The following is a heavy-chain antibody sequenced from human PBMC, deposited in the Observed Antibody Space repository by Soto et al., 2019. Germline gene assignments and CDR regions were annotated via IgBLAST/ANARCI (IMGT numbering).Heavy chain of an antibody. CDR1: GYGFRNYG. CDR2: ISTYSGDT. Sequence: ASVKVSCKTSGYGFRNYGISWVRRAPGQGLEWMGWISTYSGDTDYAQMFQDRITMTADTSTSTVHMELRSLTLGDTAVYYCARGWDYTDYYGDYWGQGTLVTVSS. V-gene: IGHV1-18*01. D-gene: IGHD1-26*01. J-gene: IGHJ4*02. CDR3: ARGWDYTDYYGDY.